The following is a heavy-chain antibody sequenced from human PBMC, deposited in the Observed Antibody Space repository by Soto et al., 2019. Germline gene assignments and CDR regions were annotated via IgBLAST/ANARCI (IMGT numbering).Heavy chain of an antibody. V-gene: IGHV3-23*01. D-gene: IGHD2-15*01. CDR2: ISVSGDIT. CDR1: GVTFCSYA. CDR3: AKGVVAAATNRPSDY. Sequence: PGGSMRLSCAASGVTFCSYAVSGVRQAPGKGLEWVSIISVSGDITYYADSVKGRFTISRDNSKNTLYLQMNSLRAEDTALYYCAKGVVAAATNRPSDYWGRGTLVTVSS. J-gene: IGHJ4*02.